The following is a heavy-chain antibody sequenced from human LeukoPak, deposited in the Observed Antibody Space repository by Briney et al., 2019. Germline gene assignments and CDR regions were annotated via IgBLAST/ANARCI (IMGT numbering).Heavy chain of an antibody. J-gene: IGHJ4*02. CDR2: IYTSGST. V-gene: IGHV4-4*07. CDR1: GGSISSYY. CDR3: ARAHKYYYDSSGYYPGLGFDY. Sequence: SETLSLTCTVSGGSISSYYWSWIRQPAGKGLEWIGRIYTSGSTNYNPSLKSRVTMSVDTSKNQFSLKLSSVTAADTAVYYCARAHKYYYDSSGYYPGLGFDYWGQGTLVTVS. D-gene: IGHD3-22*01.